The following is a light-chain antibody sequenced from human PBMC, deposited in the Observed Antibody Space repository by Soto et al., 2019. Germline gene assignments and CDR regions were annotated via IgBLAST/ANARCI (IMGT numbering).Light chain of an antibody. CDR2: DAS. CDR1: QSMNDW. J-gene: IGKJ1*01. Sequence: DIQMTQSPSTLSASVGDRVTITCRASQSMNDWLAWYQQKPEKPPKVLIYDASSLQSGDPSRFSGSGSGTEFTLTIGSLQPDDVATYYCLRYNAFSQTFGQGTKVEI. V-gene: IGKV1-5*01. CDR3: LRYNAFSQT.